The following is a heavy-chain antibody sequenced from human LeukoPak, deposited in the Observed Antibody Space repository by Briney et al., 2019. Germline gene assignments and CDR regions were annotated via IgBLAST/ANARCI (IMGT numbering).Heavy chain of an antibody. CDR3: ARGVGRVGGTFDL. CDR1: QFSLGAFA. D-gene: IGHD1-26*01. V-gene: IGHV3-48*01. Sequence: GGSLRLSCVASQFSLGAFAMNWVRQAPGKGLEWISYISASSSATYYAESVKGRFTMSRDNAKDSLYLQMNSLRAEDTAVYYCARGVGRVGGTFDLWGQGTLVTVSP. J-gene: IGHJ4*02. CDR2: ISASSSAT.